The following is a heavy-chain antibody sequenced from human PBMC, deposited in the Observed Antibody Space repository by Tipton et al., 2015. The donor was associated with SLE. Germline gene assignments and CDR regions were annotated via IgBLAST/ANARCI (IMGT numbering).Heavy chain of an antibody. D-gene: IGHD2-8*02. CDR3: ARIGGTGGFHFPL. J-gene: IGHJ4*02. V-gene: IGHV4-61*01. CDR1: GYSISSGYY. Sequence: TLSLTCTVSGYSISSGYYWGWIRQSPEKGLEWIAYVHYSGSTSYNPSLKSRVTVSIDTSKNQFSVKLTSVTAADTAMYYCARIGGTGGFHFPLWGQGTPVTVSS. CDR2: VHYSGST.